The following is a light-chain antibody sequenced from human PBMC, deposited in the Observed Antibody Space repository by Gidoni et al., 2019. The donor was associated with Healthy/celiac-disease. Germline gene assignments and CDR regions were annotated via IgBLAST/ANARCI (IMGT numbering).Light chain of an antibody. CDR1: QSVSSY. Sequence: EIVLTQSPATLSLSPGERATLSCRASQSVSSYLAWYHRIPGQAPRLLIYDASNRATGIPARFSGSGSGTDFTLTISSLEPEDFAVYYCQQRSNWPPLTFGGGTKVEIK. J-gene: IGKJ4*01. CDR3: QQRSNWPPLT. CDR2: DAS. V-gene: IGKV3-11*01.